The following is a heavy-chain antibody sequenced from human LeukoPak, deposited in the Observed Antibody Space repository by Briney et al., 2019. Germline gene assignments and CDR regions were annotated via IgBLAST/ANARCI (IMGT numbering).Heavy chain of an antibody. CDR2: ISSISIYI. J-gene: IGHJ4*02. V-gene: IGHV3-21*01. Sequence: PGGPLRLSCAASGFSFRRYTMNWVGEARGKGLEEFSIISSISIYISYAASVKGRFTISRDTAKNALYLQMNSLRVEDTAVYYCARDGRCGGDCYASWGQGTLVTVSS. CDR1: GFSFRRYT. CDR3: ARDGRCGGDCYAS. D-gene: IGHD2-21*02.